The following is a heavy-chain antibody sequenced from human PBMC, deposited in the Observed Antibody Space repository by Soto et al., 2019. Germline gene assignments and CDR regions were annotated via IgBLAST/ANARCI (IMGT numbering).Heavy chain of an antibody. J-gene: IGHJ3*01. D-gene: IGHD3-22*01. V-gene: IGHV3-23*01. Sequence: GGSLRLSCSASGLTFSNYAMSGVRQSPGKGLEWVSGVSSTGTSPYYAGSVQGRFTISRDNSKNMFYLQMKSLRAEDTAIYYCAKARPSGGYYYVEAFDVWGQGTMVTVS. CDR1: GLTFSNYA. CDR2: VSSTGTSP. CDR3: AKARPSGGYYYVEAFDV.